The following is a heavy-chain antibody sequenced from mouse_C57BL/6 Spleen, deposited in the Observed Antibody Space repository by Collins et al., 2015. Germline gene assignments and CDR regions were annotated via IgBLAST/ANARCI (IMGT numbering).Heavy chain of an antibody. CDR3: ARGIYYGNYPWYFDV. D-gene: IGHD2-1*01. CDR2: ISYDGSN. CDR1: GYSITSGYY. V-gene: IGHV3-6*01. Sequence: DVQLQESGPGLVKPSQSLSLTCSVTGYSITSGYYWNWIRQFPGNKLEWMGYISYDGSNNYNPSLKNRISITRDTSKNQFFLKLNSVTTEDTATYYCARGIYYGNYPWYFDVWGTGTTVTVSS. J-gene: IGHJ1*03.